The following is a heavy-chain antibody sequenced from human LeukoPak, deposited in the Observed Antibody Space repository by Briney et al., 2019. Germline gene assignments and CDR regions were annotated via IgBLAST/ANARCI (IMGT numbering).Heavy chain of an antibody. Sequence: SETLSLTYTVSGGSISSSSYYWGWIRQPPGKGLEWIGSIYYSGSTYYNPSLKSRVTISVDTSKNQFSLKLSSVTAADTAVYYCARGTIVVVPAAITPLHYYYYMDVWGKGTTVTVSS. CDR3: ARGTIVVVPAAITPLHYYYYMDV. D-gene: IGHD2-2*02. CDR2: IYYSGST. V-gene: IGHV4-39*07. J-gene: IGHJ6*03. CDR1: GGSISSSSYY.